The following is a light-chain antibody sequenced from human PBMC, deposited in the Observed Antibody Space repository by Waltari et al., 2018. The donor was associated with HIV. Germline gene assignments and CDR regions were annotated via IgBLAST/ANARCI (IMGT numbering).Light chain of an antibody. CDR3: HQFGSSTSYT. CDR1: QTVSNNY. V-gene: IGKV3D-20*01. Sequence: EIVLTQSPATLSLSPGERATLSCGASQTVSNNYLVWYQQKPGLAPRLLIYDASSRATGVPDRFSGSGSGTDYTLTIARLEPEDFAVYYCHQFGSSTSYTFGQGTKLEIK. CDR2: DAS. J-gene: IGKJ2*01.